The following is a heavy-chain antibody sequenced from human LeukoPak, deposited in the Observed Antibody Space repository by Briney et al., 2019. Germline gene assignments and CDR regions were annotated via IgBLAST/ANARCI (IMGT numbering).Heavy chain of an antibody. D-gene: IGHD3-16*01. V-gene: IGHV3-74*01. CDR3: ARVRMGDDSNPFDY. Sequence: GGSLRLSCAASGFTFSRFWIYWVRHAPGKGLVWVSRINSDGSETLYADSVKGRFTISRDNAKNTLYLQMNSLRAEDTAVYYCARVRMGDDSNPFDYWGQGTLVTVSS. CDR2: INSDGSET. J-gene: IGHJ4*02. CDR1: GFTFSRFW.